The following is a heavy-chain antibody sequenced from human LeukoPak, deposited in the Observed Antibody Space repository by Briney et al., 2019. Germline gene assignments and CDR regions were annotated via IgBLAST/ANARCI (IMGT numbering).Heavy chain of an antibody. CDR3: ARGDDPHLITMVRGVIDY. J-gene: IGHJ4*02. D-gene: IGHD3-10*01. V-gene: IGHV3-9*01. CDR2: ISWSSGII. CDR1: GFTFDDHG. Sequence: QAGGSLRLSCAASGFTFDDHGMHWVRQAPGKGLEWVSGISWSSGIIGYADSVKGRFTISRDNAKNSLYLQMNSLRAEDTAVYYCARGDDPHLITMVRGVIDYWGQGTLVTVSS.